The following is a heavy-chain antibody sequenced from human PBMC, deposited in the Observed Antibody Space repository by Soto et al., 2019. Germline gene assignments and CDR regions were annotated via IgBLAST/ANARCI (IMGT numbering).Heavy chain of an antibody. V-gene: IGHV4-59*08. J-gene: IGHJ6*02. CDR2: IYYSGST. CDR3: ARHGQRLVTGYFYYGMDV. D-gene: IGHD6-13*01. CDR1: AGFTRRYI. Sequence: PQKLRVTNSGSAGFTRRYIGIGIRLPPGKGLEWIGYIYYSGSTNYNPSLKSRVTISVDTSKNQFSLKLSSVTAADTAVYYCARHGQRLVTGYFYYGMDVWGQWTTVT.